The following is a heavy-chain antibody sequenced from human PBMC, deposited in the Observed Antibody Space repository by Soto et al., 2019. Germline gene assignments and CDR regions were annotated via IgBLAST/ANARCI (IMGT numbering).Heavy chain of an antibody. CDR1: GFTFSDFP. J-gene: IGHJ4*02. D-gene: IGHD3-10*01. CDR3: ARDMRHDYASGRLDY. Sequence: QVELVESGGGVVQPGASLRLSCVASGFTFSDFPLHWVRRAPGKGLEWVAVISYDGNDESYSDSVKGRFTISRDNFKTTVYLQMNSLRADDMAVYHCARDMRHDYASGRLDYLGQGTLVTVSS. V-gene: IGHV3-30-3*01. CDR2: ISYDGNDE.